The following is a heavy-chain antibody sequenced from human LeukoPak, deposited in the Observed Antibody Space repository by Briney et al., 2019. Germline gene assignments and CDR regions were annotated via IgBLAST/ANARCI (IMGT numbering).Heavy chain of an antibody. CDR1: GSGYTFTNSG. CDR2: ISALNGNT. CDR3: AGAQSIAGPYHY. Sequence: ASVKVSCKASGSGYTFTNSGISWVRQAPGHGLEWMGWISALNGNTNYAQKIQDRVAMTTDTPTSTAYMELRSLRSDDTAVYYCAGAQSIAGPYHYWGQGNLVTVSS. J-gene: IGHJ4*02. V-gene: IGHV1-18*01. D-gene: IGHD1-26*01.